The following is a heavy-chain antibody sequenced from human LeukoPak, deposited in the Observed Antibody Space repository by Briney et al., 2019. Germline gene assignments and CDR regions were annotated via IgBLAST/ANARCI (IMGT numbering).Heavy chain of an antibody. CDR3: ARDYYDSSGYXXXFDY. CDR1: GLTFIRYW. Sequence: LSCVGSGLTFIRYWMSWVRQAPGKGLEXVAXXNQDGSEKYYVGSVKGRFTISRDNAKNSLYLQINRLRDEDTAVYYCARDYYDSSGYXXXFDYWGQGTLVTVXS. V-gene: IGHV3-7*05. J-gene: IGHJ4*02. D-gene: IGHD3-22*01. CDR2: XNQDGSEK.